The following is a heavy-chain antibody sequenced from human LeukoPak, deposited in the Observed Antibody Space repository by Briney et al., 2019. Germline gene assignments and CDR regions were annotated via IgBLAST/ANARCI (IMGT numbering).Heavy chain of an antibody. V-gene: IGHV5-51*01. D-gene: IGHD1-26*01. Sequence: GESLQISCQGSGSTFTSYWIGWVRQLPGKGLEWMGIIYPGDSDTRYSPSFQGQVTISADKSISTAYLQWSSLKASDSAIYYCARSLADRGSSALWGQGTLVTVS. CDR3: ARSLADRGSSAL. J-gene: IGHJ4*02. CDR1: GSTFTSYW. CDR2: IYPGDSDT.